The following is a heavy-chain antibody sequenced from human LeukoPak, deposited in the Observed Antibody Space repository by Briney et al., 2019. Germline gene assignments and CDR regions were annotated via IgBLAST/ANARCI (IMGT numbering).Heavy chain of an antibody. CDR3: ARDARYDFWSGYYDY. CDR2: IYYSGST. CDR1: GGSISSYY. Sequence: SETLSLTCTVSGGSISSYYWSWIRQPPGKGLERIGYIYYSGSTNYNPSLKSRVTISVDTSKNQFSLKLSSVTAADTAVYYCARDARYDFWSGYYDYWGQGTLVTVSS. J-gene: IGHJ4*02. D-gene: IGHD3-3*01. V-gene: IGHV4-59*01.